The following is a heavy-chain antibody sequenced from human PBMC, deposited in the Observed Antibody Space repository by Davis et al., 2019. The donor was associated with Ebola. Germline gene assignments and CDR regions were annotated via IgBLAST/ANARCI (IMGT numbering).Heavy chain of an antibody. CDR2: ILPGDSDT. CDR3: ARQGAPYSAPAN. J-gene: IGHJ4*02. Sequence: GGSLRLSCKGSGYSFTSYWIGWVRQPPGQGLEWMGAILPGDSDTRYSPSFQGQVTISADKSITTAYLQWSSLKASDTAMYYCARQGAPYSAPANWGQGTLVTVSS. CDR1: GYSFTSYW. D-gene: IGHD1-26*01. V-gene: IGHV5-51*01.